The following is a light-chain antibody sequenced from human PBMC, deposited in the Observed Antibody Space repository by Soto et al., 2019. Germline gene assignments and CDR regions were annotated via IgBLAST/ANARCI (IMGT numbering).Light chain of an antibody. CDR2: EVS. CDR1: SSDVGGYNY. Sequence: QSVLTQPPSASGTPGQSVTISCTGTSSDVGGYNYVSWYQQHPGKAPKLMIYEVSNRPSGVSNRFSGSKSGNTASLTISGLQAEDEADYYCSSYTSSSTLDWVFGGGTKVTVL. J-gene: IGLJ3*02. CDR3: SSYTSSSTLDWV. V-gene: IGLV2-14*01.